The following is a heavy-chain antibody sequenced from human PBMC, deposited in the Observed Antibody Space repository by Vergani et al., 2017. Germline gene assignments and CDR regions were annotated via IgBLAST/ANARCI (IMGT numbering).Heavy chain of an antibody. CDR1: GFTFSSYA. J-gene: IGHJ3*01. V-gene: IGHV4-34*01. CDR2: INHSGST. CDR3: ASHAGPKDF. Sequence: VQLLESGGGLVQPGGSLRLSCAASGFTFSSYAMSWVRQAPGKGLEWIGEINHSGSTNYNPSLKSRVTISVDTSKNQFSLKLSSVTAADTAVYYCASHAGPKDFWGQGTMVTVSS.